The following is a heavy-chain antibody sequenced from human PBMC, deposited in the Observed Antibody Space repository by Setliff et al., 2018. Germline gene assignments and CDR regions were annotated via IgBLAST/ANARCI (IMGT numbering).Heavy chain of an antibody. J-gene: IGHJ6*02. Sequence: ASVKVSCKASGYTFTSYYMHWVRQAPGQGLEWMGIINPSGGSTSYAQKFQGRVTMTRDTSTSTVYMELSSLRSEDTAVYYCASTDSSGYYYKPEYYYYYGMDVWGQGTTVTVSS. V-gene: IGHV1-46*01. D-gene: IGHD3-22*01. CDR3: ASTDSSGYYYKPEYYYYYGMDV. CDR2: INPSGGST. CDR1: GYTFTSYY.